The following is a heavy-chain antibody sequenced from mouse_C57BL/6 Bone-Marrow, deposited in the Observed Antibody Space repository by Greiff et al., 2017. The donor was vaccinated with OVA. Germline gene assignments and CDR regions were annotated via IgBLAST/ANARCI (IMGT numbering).Heavy chain of an antibody. CDR3: AREKGLVFAY. J-gene: IGHJ3*01. CDR2: ISNGGGST. Sequence: EVMLVESGGGLVQPGGSLKLSCAASGFTFSDYYMYWVRQTPEKRLEWVAYISNGGGSTYYPDTVKGRFTISRDNAKNTLYLQMSRLKSEDTAMYYCAREKGLVFAYWGQGTLVTVSA. CDR1: GFTFSDYY. V-gene: IGHV5-12*01.